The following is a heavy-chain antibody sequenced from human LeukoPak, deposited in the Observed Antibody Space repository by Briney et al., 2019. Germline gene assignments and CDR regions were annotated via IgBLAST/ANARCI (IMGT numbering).Heavy chain of an antibody. D-gene: IGHD2-21*01. CDR3: ARATASNWFDP. J-gene: IGHJ5*02. CDR2: IKEDGSEK. CDR1: GFTFSSYA. Sequence: GGSLRLSCAASGFTFSSYAMSWVRQAPGKGLEWVANIKEDGSEKYYVDSAKGRFTISRDNAKNSLYLQMNSLRAEDTAVYYCARATASNWFDPWGQGTLVTVSS. V-gene: IGHV3-7*01.